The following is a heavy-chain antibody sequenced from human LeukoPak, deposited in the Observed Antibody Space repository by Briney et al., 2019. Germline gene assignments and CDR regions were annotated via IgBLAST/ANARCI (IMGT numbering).Heavy chain of an antibody. J-gene: IGHJ6*02. V-gene: IGHV3-23*01. CDR2: IGGRDAGT. CDR1: SGYA. Sequence: PGGSLRLSCASFSGYAMSWVRQAPGKGLGWVSGIGGRDAGTFYADSVKGRFTISRDNSQNMLYLQMNSLRDEDTAVYYCARKGVETPRVFLDVWGQGTTVIVSS. D-gene: IGHD5-18*01. CDR3: ARKGVETPRVFLDV.